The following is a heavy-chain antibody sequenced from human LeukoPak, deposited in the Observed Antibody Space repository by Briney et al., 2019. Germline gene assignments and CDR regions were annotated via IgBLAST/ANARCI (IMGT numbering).Heavy chain of an antibody. J-gene: IGHJ6*02. CDR1: GFAFSIYS. CDR2: ISSSSSYI. V-gene: IGHV3-21*04. CDR3: AGTKRGYYYYGMDV. Sequence: PGGSLRLSCAASGFAFSIYSMNWVRQAPGKGLEWVSSISSSSSYIYYADSVKGRFTISRDNAKNSLYLQMNSLRAEDTAVYYCAGTKRGYYYYGMDVWGQGTTVTVSS.